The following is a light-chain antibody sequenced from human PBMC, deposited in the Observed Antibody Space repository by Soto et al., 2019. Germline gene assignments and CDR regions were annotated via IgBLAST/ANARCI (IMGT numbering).Light chain of an antibody. Sequence: EIVWTQSPATLSLSPGERATLSCRASQSVSSYLAWYQQKPGQAPRLLIYDASNRATGIPTRFSGSRYGTDFTLIISRPELEDFAVYYCEQRINWWTFCQGTKVELK. J-gene: IGKJ1*01. V-gene: IGKV3-11*01. CDR2: DAS. CDR1: QSVSSY. CDR3: EQRINWWT.